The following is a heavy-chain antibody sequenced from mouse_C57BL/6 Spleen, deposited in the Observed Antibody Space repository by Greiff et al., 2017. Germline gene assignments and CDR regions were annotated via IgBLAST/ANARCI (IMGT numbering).Heavy chain of an antibody. CDR1: GYTFTSYW. V-gene: IGHV1-53*01. CDR2: INPSNGGT. CDR3: AREGIYYGNFAY. D-gene: IGHD2-1*01. J-gene: IGHJ3*01. Sequence: QVQLQQPGTELVKPGASVKLSCKASGYTFTSYWMHWVKQRPGQGLAWIGNINPSNGGTNYNEKFKSKATLTVDKSSSTAYMQLSSLTSEDSAVYDCAREGIYYGNFAYWGQGTLVTVSA.